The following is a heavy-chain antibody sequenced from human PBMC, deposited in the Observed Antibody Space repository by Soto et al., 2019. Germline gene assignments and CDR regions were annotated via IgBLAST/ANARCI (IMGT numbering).Heavy chain of an antibody. CDR1: GFTFGNYW. V-gene: IGHV3-7*05. J-gene: IGHJ3*02. CDR2: IKGDGSAK. D-gene: IGHD6-25*01. CDR3: ARDVSPGSSGYYFDAFDI. Sequence: EVQLVESGGGLVQPGGSLRLSCAASGFTFGNYWMTWVRQAPGKGLEWVANIKGDGSAKSYLDSGRGRFTVSRDNAENSLFLQMNILRAEDTALYYCARDVSPGSSGYYFDAFDIWGQGTKVTVS.